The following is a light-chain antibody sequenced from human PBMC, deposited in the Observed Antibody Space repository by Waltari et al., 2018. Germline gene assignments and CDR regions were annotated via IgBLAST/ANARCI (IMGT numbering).Light chain of an antibody. Sequence: DIQMTQSPSSLSASLGDRVTITCRASQTISPKLNWYQHRPGKVPKLLIYAATFLQSGVPSRFSGSGSGTDFTLTIRSLQPEDFVFYFCQQSYSAPPSFGGGTKVDVK. CDR1: QTISPK. CDR3: QQSYSAPPS. CDR2: AAT. V-gene: IGKV1-39*01. J-gene: IGKJ4*01.